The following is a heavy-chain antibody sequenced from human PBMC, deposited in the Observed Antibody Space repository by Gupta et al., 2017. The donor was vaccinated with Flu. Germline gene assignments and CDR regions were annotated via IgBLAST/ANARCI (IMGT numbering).Heavy chain of an antibody. Sequence: QVQLVESGGGVVQPGRSLRLSCAASAFTFSSYGIHWVRQAPGKGLEWVAVIWYDGSNKYYADSVKGRFTISRDNSKNTLYLQMNSLRAEDTAVYYCARDFTILWFGDREGYFDYWGQGTLVTVSS. V-gene: IGHV3-33*01. CDR3: ARDFTILWFGDREGYFDY. CDR1: AFTFSSYG. J-gene: IGHJ4*02. D-gene: IGHD3-10*01. CDR2: IWYDGSNK.